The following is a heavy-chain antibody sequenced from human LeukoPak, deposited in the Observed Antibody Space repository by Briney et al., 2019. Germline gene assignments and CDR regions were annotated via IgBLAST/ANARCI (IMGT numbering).Heavy chain of an antibody. CDR3: ARDSGRFAFDI. CDR2: IYSGGST. J-gene: IGHJ3*02. Sequence: GGSLRLSCAASGFTVSSNYMSWVRQAPGKGLEWGSVIYSGGSTYYADSVKGRVTISRDNSKNTLYLQMTSLRAEDTAVYYCARDSGRFAFDIWGQGTMATVSS. V-gene: IGHV3-53*01. D-gene: IGHD3-10*01. CDR1: GFTVSSNY.